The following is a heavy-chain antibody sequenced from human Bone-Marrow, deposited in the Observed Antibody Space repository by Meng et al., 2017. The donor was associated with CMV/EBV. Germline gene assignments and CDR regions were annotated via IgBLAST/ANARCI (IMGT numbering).Heavy chain of an antibody. CDR2: IIPILGTA. V-gene: IGHV1-69*05. J-gene: IGHJ4*02. CDR1: GGTFNNYA. CDR3: ARGYCSSTSCYWGTEY. Sequence: SVKVSCKASGGTFNNYAISWVRQAPGQGLEWMGGIIPILGTAKYAQKFQGRVTITTDESTSTVNMELSSLRSEDTAVYYCARGYCSSTSCYWGTEYWGQGILLTVSS. D-gene: IGHD2-2*01.